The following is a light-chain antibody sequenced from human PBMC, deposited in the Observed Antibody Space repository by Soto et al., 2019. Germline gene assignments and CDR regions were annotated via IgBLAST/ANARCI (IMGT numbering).Light chain of an antibody. Sequence: EIVMTQSPVTLSVSPGERATLSCRASQSINSNLAWYQQKPGQAPSLLIYSAFTRATGIPARFSGTGSGTEFTLTISSLQSEDLALYYCQQYNDWPLTFGQGTKVDI. CDR3: QQYNDWPLT. CDR1: QSINSN. J-gene: IGKJ1*01. V-gene: IGKV3-15*01. CDR2: SAF.